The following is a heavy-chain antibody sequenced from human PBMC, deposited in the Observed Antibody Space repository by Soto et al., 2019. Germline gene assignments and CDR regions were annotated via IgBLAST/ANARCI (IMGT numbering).Heavy chain of an antibody. J-gene: IGHJ1*01. Sequence: QVQLVQSGAEVKKPGASVKVSCKASGYTFTSYYMHWVRQAPGQGLEWMGIINPSGGSTSYAQKFRGRVTMTRDTSTSTVYMELSSLRSEDTAVYYCARDFDSSGYPEYFQHWGQGTLVTVSS. CDR1: GYTFTSYY. D-gene: IGHD3-22*01. V-gene: IGHV1-46*01. CDR3: ARDFDSSGYPEYFQH. CDR2: INPSGGST.